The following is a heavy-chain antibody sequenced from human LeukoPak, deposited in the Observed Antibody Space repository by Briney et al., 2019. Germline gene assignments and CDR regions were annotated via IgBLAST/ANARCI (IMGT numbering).Heavy chain of an antibody. J-gene: IGHJ5*02. D-gene: IGHD3-22*01. CDR3: ARDLGQYYDTSDNWFDP. V-gene: IGHV3-7*01. CDR1: GFTFNTYW. CDR2: IKQDGSEK. Sequence: GGSLRLSCAASGFTFNTYWMTWVRQAPGKGLEWVANIKQDGSEKKYVDSVKGRFTISRDNAKNTLNLQMNSLRAEDTAVYYCARDLGQYYDTSDNWFDPWGQGTLVTVSS.